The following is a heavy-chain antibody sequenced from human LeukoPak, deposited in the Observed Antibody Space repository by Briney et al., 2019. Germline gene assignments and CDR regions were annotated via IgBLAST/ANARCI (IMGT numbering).Heavy chain of an antibody. D-gene: IGHD3-9*01. CDR1: GYSISSGYY. Sequence: PSETLSLTCTVSGYSISSGYYWAWIRQPPGKGLEWIGYIYYSGSTNYNPSLKSRVTISVDTSKNQFSLKLSSVTAADTAVYYCARSDREYYDILTGYGHYYYMDVWGKGTTVTISS. J-gene: IGHJ6*03. V-gene: IGHV4-38-2*02. CDR2: IYYSGST. CDR3: ARSDREYYDILTGYGHYYYMDV.